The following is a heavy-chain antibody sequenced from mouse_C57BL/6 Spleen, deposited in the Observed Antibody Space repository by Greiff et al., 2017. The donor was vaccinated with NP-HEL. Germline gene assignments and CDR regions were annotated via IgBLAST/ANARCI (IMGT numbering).Heavy chain of an antibody. CDR2: IHPNSGST. D-gene: IGHD2-5*01. V-gene: IGHV1-64*01. Sequence: QVQLQQPGAELVKPGASVKLSCKASGYTFTSYWMHWVKQRPGQGLEWIGMIHPNSGSTNYNEKFKSKATLTVDKSSSTAYMQLSSLTSEDSAVYYCARLTLYSNYVAWFAYWGQGTLVTVSA. J-gene: IGHJ3*01. CDR1: GYTFTSYW. CDR3: ARLTLYSNYVAWFAY.